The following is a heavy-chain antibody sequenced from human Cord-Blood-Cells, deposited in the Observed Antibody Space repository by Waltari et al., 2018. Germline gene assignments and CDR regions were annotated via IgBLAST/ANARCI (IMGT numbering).Heavy chain of an antibody. CDR3: TTDLNWDDAFDI. Sequence: EVQLVEPGEGLVKPGGYLRLSCAAAGFTFSNPWMSWVRQAPGKGLEWVGRIKSKTDGGTTDYAAPVKGRFTISRDDSKNTLYLQMNSLKTEDTAVYYCTTDLNWDDAFDIWGQGTMVTVSS. CDR1: GFTFSNPW. D-gene: IGHD7-27*01. V-gene: IGHV3-15*01. CDR2: IKSKTDGGTT. J-gene: IGHJ3*02.